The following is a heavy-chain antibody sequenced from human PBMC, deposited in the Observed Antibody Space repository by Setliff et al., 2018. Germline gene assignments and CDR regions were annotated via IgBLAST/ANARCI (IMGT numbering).Heavy chain of an antibody. J-gene: IGHJ6*03. V-gene: IGHV4-39*01. CDR2: IHYRGTT. D-gene: IGHD3-10*01. Sequence: ETLSLTCTVSGASISSGTYYWAWIRQPPGKGLEWIGRIHYRGTTYYNPSLKSPVTISIDTSKNQFSLKLSSVTAADTAIYYCARHDARGYYYYMDVWGEGTTVTVSS. CDR1: GASISSGTYY. CDR3: ARHDARGYYYYMDV.